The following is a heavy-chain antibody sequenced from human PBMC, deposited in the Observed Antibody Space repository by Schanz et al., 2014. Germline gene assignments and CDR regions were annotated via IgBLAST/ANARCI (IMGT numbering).Heavy chain of an antibody. CDR2: ISYDGSSK. Sequence: VQLVESGGDLVKPGGSPRLSCAASGFTFRSYGMHWVRQAPGKGLEWVALISYDGSSKNHADSVKGRFTISRDNTRNSLYLQMNSLRVDDTAVYYCARAQGVIRLYYGVDVWGQGTTVTVSS. CDR3: ARAQGVIRLYYGVDV. V-gene: IGHV3-33*08. CDR1: GFTFRSYG. J-gene: IGHJ6*02. D-gene: IGHD3-10*01.